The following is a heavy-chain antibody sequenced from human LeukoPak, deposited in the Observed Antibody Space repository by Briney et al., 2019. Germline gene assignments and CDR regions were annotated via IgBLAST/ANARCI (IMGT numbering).Heavy chain of an antibody. CDR1: GGSFSGYY. CDR2: INHSGST. CDR3: ARRRLRRAFDI. V-gene: IGHV4-34*01. J-gene: IGHJ3*02. D-gene: IGHD5-12*01. Sequence: ASETLSLTCAVYGGSFSGYYWSWIRQPPGKGLERIGEINHSGSTNYNPSLKSRVTISVDTSKNQFSLKLSSVTAADTAVYYCARRRLRRAFDIWGQGTMVTVSS.